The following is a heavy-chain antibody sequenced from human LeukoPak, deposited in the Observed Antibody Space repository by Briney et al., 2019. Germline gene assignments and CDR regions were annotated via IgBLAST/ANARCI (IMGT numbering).Heavy chain of an antibody. V-gene: IGHV1-24*01. J-gene: IGHJ4*02. D-gene: IGHD3-3*01. CDR1: GYTLTELS. CDR3: ATEVHLRFLEWLEY. Sequence: ASVKVSCKFSGYTLTELSMHWVRQAPGKGLEWMGGFDPEDGETIYAQKFQGRVTMTEDTSTDTAYMELSSLRSEDTAVYYCATEVHLRFLEWLEYWGQGTLVTVSS. CDR2: FDPEDGET.